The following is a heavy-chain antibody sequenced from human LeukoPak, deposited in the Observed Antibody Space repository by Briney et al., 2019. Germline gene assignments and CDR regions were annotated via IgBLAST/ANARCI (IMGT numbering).Heavy chain of an antibody. CDR3: AKDWEMATID. V-gene: IGHV3-7*01. CDR2: IKQDGSEK. J-gene: IGHJ4*02. D-gene: IGHD5-24*01. Sequence: GGSLRLSCAASGFTFSSYWMSWVRQAPGKGLEWVANIKQDGSEKYYVDSVKGRFTISRDNSKNTLYLQMNSLRAEDTAVYYCAKDWEMATIDWGQGTLVTVSS. CDR1: GFTFSSYW.